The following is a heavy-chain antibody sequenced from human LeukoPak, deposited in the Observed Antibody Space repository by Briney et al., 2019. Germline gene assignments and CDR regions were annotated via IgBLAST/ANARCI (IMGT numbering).Heavy chain of an antibody. Sequence: GGSLRLSCETSGFTFSKHALNWVRQAPGKGLEWVSSISSSGTYIYYADSLKGRFTISRDNAKNILSLQMSSLRAEDTAVYYCASEQWLRYWGQGTLVTVSS. CDR1: GFTFSKHA. D-gene: IGHD6-19*01. V-gene: IGHV3-21*01. CDR2: ISSSGTYI. J-gene: IGHJ4*02. CDR3: ASEQWLRY.